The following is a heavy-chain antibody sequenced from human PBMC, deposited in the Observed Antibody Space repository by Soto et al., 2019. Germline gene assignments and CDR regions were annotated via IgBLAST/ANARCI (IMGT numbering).Heavy chain of an antibody. Sequence: EVQLLESGGDLVQPGGSLRLSCAASGFTFSINSMAWVRQAPGRGLEWVSSTTDSGGSSYYADSVRGRFTISRDNSKNRRSFQINCLRVAATVIYYGVLVGLGRFVDWGQGSLVIVFS. CDR1: GFTFSINS. V-gene: IGHV3-23*01. J-gene: IGHJ4*02. CDR3: VLVGLGRFVD. D-gene: IGHD1-26*01. CDR2: TTDSGGSS.